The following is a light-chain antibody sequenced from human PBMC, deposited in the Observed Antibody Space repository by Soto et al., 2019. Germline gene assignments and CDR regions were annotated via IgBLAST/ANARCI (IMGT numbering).Light chain of an antibody. CDR1: SSNIGAGYD. CDR2: RSN. J-gene: IGLJ2*01. CDR3: QSYDTSLSGVV. Sequence: QSVLTQPPSVSGAPGQRVTMSCTGSSSNIGAGYDVHWYQQLPGTAPQLIIYRSNNRPSGVPDRFSGSKSGTSASLAITGLQAEDEADYYCQSYDTSLSGVVFGGGTKLTVL. V-gene: IGLV1-40*01.